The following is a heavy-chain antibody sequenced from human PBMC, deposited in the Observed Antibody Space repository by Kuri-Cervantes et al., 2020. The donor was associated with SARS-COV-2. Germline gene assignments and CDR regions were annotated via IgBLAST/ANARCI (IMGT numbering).Heavy chain of an antibody. CDR1: GGSFSRSSSY. CDR3: ARGLRPYWYFDL. CDR2: INHSGST. J-gene: IGHJ2*01. Sequence: SETLSLTCTVSGGSFSRSSSYWSWIRQPPGKGLEWIGEINHSGSTNYNPSLKSRVTISVDTSKNQFSLKLSSVTAADTAVYYCARGLRPYWYFDLWGRGTLVTVSS. V-gene: IGHV4-34*01.